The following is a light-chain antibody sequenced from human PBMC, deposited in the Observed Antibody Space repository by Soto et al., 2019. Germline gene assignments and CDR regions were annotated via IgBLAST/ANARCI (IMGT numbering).Light chain of an antibody. Sequence: DIQITQSPSTLSASVGDTVTITCRASQSINKWLAWYQQKPGEAPKLLIFAASNLKSGVPFRFSGSGSGTEFTLTISSLQPEDFATYYCQKNFSSPSITFGQGTRLEIK. V-gene: IGKV1-5*01. CDR1: QSINKW. J-gene: IGKJ5*01. CDR2: AAS. CDR3: QKNFSSPSIT.